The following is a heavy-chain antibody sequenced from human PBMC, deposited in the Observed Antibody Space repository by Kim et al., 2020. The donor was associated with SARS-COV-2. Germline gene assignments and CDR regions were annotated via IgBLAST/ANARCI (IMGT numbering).Heavy chain of an antibody. CDR3: AKDLGYSYGNWFDP. D-gene: IGHD5-18*01. CDR1: GFTFSSYG. J-gene: IGHJ5*02. Sequence: GGSLRLSCAASGFTFSSYGMHWVRQAPGKGLEWVAVISYDGSNKYYADSVKGRFTISRDNSKNTLYLQMNSLRAEDTAVYYCAKDLGYSYGNWFDPWG. CDR2: ISYDGSNK. V-gene: IGHV3-30*18.